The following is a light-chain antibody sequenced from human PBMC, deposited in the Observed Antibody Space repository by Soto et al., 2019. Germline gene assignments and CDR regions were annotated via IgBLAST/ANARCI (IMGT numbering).Light chain of an antibody. Sequence: EIVVTQSPATLSVSPGERATLSCRASQSVSSNLAWYQQKPGQAPRLLIYGASTRATGIPARFSGSGSGTEFTRTCSCLPSEDFAVYYCQQYNNWPPWTFGQGSKV. CDR2: GAS. J-gene: IGKJ1*01. CDR1: QSVSSN. CDR3: QQYNNWPPWT. V-gene: IGKV3-15*01.